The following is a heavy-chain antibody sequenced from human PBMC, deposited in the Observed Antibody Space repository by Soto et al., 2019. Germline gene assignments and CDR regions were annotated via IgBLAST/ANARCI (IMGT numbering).Heavy chain of an antibody. D-gene: IGHD5-18*01. CDR1: GGSISSGGYY. CDR3: ARDGGYSYGYSGYGMDV. Sequence: QVQLQESGPGLVKPSRTLSLTCTVSGGSISSGGYYWSWIRQHPGKGLEWIGYIYYSGSTYYNPSLKSRVTISVDTSKNQFSLKLSSVTAADTAVYYCARDGGYSYGYSGYGMDVWGQGTTVTVSS. V-gene: IGHV4-31*03. J-gene: IGHJ6*02. CDR2: IYYSGST.